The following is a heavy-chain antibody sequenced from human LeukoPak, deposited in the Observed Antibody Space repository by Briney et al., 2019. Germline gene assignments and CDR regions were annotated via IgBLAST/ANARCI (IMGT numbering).Heavy chain of an antibody. J-gene: IGHJ5*02. CDR3: AKVDEDAYYDFWSGYYKGWFDP. V-gene: IGHV3-23*01. CDR2: ISGSGGST. D-gene: IGHD3-3*01. CDR1: GFTFSSYA. Sequence: LGGALRLSCAASGFTFSSYAMSWVRQAPGQGLEGVSAISGSGGSTYHADSVKGRFTISRDNSKNTLYLQMNSLRAEDTAVYYCAKVDEDAYYDFWSGYYKGWFDPWGQGTLVTVSS.